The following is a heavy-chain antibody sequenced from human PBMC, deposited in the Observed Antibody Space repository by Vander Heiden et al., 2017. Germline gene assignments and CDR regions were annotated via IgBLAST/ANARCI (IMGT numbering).Heavy chain of an antibody. J-gene: IGHJ5*02. D-gene: IGHD1-26*01. CDR1: GFTLSSYG. CDR3: ARDRSVGGYDL. CDR2: IWFDGTRE. Sequence: QVQLVESGGGVVQPGTSLRLSCAASGFTLSSYGMLWVRQAPGKGLEGVSLIWFDGTRENHADSVKGRFTISRDTSKNMLYLQMNSLRAEDTAVYFCARDRSVGGYDLWGQGTLVTVSS. V-gene: IGHV3-33*01.